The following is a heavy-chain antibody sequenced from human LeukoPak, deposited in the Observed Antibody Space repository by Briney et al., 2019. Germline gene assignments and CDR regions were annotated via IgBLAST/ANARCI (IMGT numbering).Heavy chain of an antibody. CDR1: IGSISSYY. J-gene: IGHJ4*02. CDR2: IYTSGNT. Sequence: SETLSLTCTVSIGSISSYYWNWIRQPAGKGLEWIGRIYTSGNTNYSPSLKSRVTISVDKSKNQFSLKLSSVTAADTAVYYCAGTDTNRFDYWGQGALVTVSS. CDR3: AGTDTNRFDY. D-gene: IGHD1-14*01. V-gene: IGHV4-4*07.